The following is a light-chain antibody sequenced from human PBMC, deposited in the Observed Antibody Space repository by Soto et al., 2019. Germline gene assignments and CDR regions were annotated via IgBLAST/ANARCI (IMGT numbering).Light chain of an antibody. CDR1: QSVSTN. Sequence: EIVLTQSQATLSVSPGERATRSCRASQSVSTNLAWYQQKPGQAPRLLIYGASTRATGIPARFSGSGSGTEFTLTISSLQSEDFAVYYCQQYNNWPAITFGQGTRLEI. CDR2: GAS. V-gene: IGKV3-15*01. CDR3: QQYNNWPAIT. J-gene: IGKJ5*01.